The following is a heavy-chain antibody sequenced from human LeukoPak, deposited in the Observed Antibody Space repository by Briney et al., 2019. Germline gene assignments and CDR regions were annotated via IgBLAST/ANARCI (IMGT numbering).Heavy chain of an antibody. CDR3: ARGAYSSSSLVWFDP. V-gene: IGHV4-34*01. CDR1: GGSFSGYY. D-gene: IGHD6-6*01. CDR2: IYHSGST. J-gene: IGHJ5*02. Sequence: SETLSLTCAVYGGSFSGYYWGWIRQPPGKGLEWIGDIYHSGSTYYNPSLKSRVTISVDTSKNQFSPKLSSVTAADTAVYYCARGAYSSSSLVWFDPWGQGTLVTVSS.